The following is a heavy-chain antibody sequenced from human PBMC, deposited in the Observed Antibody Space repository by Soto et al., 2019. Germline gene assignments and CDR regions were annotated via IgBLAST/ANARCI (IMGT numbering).Heavy chain of an antibody. D-gene: IGHD2-15*01. Sequence: SEPLSLTFTVSGGFVNSDTHSWSWIRQTPGKRLEWIGFIYSGGSTKNLSLRSRVTMSVDTSKNQFSLRLRSVIVADTAVYHCARFVRSCSATSCSTRADVWGQGITVTVSS. CDR3: ARFVRSCSATSCSTRADV. CDR1: GGFVNSDTHS. CDR2: IYSGGST. J-gene: IGHJ6*02. V-gene: IGHV4-61*01.